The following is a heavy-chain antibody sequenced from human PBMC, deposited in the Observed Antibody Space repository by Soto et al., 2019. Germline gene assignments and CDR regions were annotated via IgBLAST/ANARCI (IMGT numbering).Heavy chain of an antibody. D-gene: IGHD3-22*01. V-gene: IGHV3-30*18. J-gene: IGHJ4*02. CDR2: ISYDGSNK. Sequence: QSGGSLRLSCAASGFTFSSYGMHWVRQAPGKGLEWVAVISYDGSNKYYADSVKGRFTISRDNSKNTLYLQMNSLRAEDTAVYYCSKGRRIYDSRPWAFDYWGQGTLVTVS. CDR3: SKGRRIYDSRPWAFDY. CDR1: GFTFSSYG.